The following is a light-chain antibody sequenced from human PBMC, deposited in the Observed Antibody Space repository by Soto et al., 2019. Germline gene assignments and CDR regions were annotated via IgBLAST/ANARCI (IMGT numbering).Light chain of an antibody. V-gene: IGKV3-11*01. CDR1: QSISDF. Sequence: DIVMTQSPLSLPVTPGEPASISCRASQSISDFLAWYQQKPGQAPRLLIYDASKRATDIPDRFIGSGSGTDFTLTISSLEPEDFAVYYCHQRSNWPPFTFGGGTKVDIK. CDR2: DAS. J-gene: IGKJ4*01. CDR3: HQRSNWPPFT.